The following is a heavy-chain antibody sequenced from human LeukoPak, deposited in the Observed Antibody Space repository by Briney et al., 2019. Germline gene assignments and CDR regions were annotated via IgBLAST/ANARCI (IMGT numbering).Heavy chain of an antibody. CDR3: ARGFNYAFDY. V-gene: IGHV3-33*01. CDR1: GFSFSTYG. CDR2: IWYDGSNK. D-gene: IGHD2-2*01. J-gene: IGHJ4*02. Sequence: TGGSLRLSCAASGFSFSTYGMYWVRQAPGKGLEWVAVIWYDGSNKYYADSVKGRFTISRDDSKNTLYLQMNSLRAEDTAFYYCARGFNYAFDYWGQGTLVTVSS.